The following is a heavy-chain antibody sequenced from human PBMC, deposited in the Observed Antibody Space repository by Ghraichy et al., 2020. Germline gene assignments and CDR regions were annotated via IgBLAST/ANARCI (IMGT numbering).Heavy chain of an antibody. CDR1: GFTFGDYA. CDR3: TRVVTMIVVDQFDY. J-gene: IGHJ4*02. Sequence: GGSLRLSCTASGFTFGDYAMSWFRQAPGKGLEWVGFIRSKAYGGTTEYAASVKGRFTISRDDSKSIAYLQMNSLKTEDTAVYYCTRVVTMIVVDQFDYWGQGTLVTVSS. D-gene: IGHD3-22*01. V-gene: IGHV3-49*03. CDR2: IRSKAYGGTT.